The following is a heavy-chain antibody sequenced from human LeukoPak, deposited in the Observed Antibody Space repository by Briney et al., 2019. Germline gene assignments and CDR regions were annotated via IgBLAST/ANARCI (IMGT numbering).Heavy chain of an antibody. CDR2: IYSDGVT. J-gene: IGHJ5*02. CDR3: ARDRAEGRTWVEFDP. CDR1: GFIVNSYA. V-gene: IGHV3-66*02. Sequence: GGSLRLSCAASGFIVNSYAMSWVRQAPGKGLAWVSLIYSDGVTQYADSVKGRFTISRDNSKNTLYLQMNSLRDEDTAVYFCARDRAEGRTWVEFDPWGQGTLVTVSS.